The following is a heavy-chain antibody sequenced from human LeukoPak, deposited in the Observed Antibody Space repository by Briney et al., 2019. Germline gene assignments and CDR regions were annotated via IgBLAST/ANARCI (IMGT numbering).Heavy chain of an antibody. CDR3: ARFLEIAAAGTGFDY. CDR2: ISYDGSNK. D-gene: IGHD6-13*01. J-gene: IGHJ4*02. Sequence: QSGRSLRLSCAASGFTFSSYAMHWVRQAPGKGLEWVAVISYDGSNKYYADSVKGRFTISRDNSENTLYLQMNSLRAEDTAVYYCARFLEIAAAGTGFDYWGQGTLVTVSS. V-gene: IGHV3-30-3*01. CDR1: GFTFSSYA.